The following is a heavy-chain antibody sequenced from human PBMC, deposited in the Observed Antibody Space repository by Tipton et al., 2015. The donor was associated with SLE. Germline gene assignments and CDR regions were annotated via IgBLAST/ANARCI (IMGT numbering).Heavy chain of an antibody. D-gene: IGHD2-2*01. CDR1: GGSISSYY. Sequence: TLSLTCTVSGGSISSYYWSWIRQPPGKGLEWIGYIYYSGSTNYNPSLKSRVTISVDTSKNQFSLKLNSVTAGDTALYFCARDEVVMPAAYYSYYYMDVWGKGTTVTVSS. CDR3: ARDEVVMPAAYYSYYYMDV. V-gene: IGHV4-59*12. CDR2: IYYSGST. J-gene: IGHJ6*03.